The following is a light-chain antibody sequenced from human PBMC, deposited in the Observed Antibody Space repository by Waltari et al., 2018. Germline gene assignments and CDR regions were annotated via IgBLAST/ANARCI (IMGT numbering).Light chain of an antibody. J-gene: IGKJ2*01. Sequence: DIQITQSPSSLSASVGERVTITCQAGQDISNFLNWYQQKSGKAPKLLIYDASNLEPGVPSGFSGSGSGTDCTFSISSLQPEDIATYYCQQSDTFGHGTRLEIK. V-gene: IGKV1-33*01. CDR3: QQSDT. CDR2: DAS. CDR1: QDISNF.